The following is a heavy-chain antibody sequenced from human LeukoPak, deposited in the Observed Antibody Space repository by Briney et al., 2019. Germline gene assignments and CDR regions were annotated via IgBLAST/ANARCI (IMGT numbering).Heavy chain of an antibody. CDR2: ISGSGGST. CDR1: GFTFSSYA. D-gene: IGHD2-15*01. Sequence: GGSLSLSCAASGFTFSSYAMSWVRQAPGKGLEWVSAISGSGGSTYYADSVKGRFTISRDNSKNTLYLQMNSLRAEDTAVYFCANRDIVVVVAATQDYWGQGTLVTVSS. J-gene: IGHJ4*02. V-gene: IGHV3-23*01. CDR3: ANRDIVVVVAATQDY.